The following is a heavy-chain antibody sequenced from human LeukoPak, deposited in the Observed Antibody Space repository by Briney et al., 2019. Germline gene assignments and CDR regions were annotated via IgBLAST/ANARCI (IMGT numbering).Heavy chain of an antibody. D-gene: IGHD6-6*01. V-gene: IGHV3-23*01. CDR1: GFTFSSYG. CDR2: ISGSGGST. CDR3: AKVTAISSLDYFDY. J-gene: IGHJ4*02. Sequence: PGGSLRLSCAASGFTFSSYGMNWVRQAPGKGLEWVSAISGSGGSTYYADSVKGRFTISRDNSKNTLYLQMNSLRAEDTAVYYCAKVTAISSLDYFDYWGQGTLVTVSS.